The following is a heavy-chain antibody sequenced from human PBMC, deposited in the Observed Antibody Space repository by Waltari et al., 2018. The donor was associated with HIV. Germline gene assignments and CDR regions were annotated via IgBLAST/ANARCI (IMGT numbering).Heavy chain of an antibody. CDR3: AAPLLGYCSGGSCFTPLF. J-gene: IGHJ3*01. V-gene: IGHV1-58*01. Sequence: QMQLVQSGPEVKKPGTSVKVSCKASGFTFTSSAVQWVRQARGQRLEWIGWIVVGSGNTNYAQKFQERGTSTRDMSTSTAYMELSSLRSEDTAVYYCAAPLLGYCSGGSCFTPLFWGQGTMVTVSS. CDR2: IVVGSGNT. D-gene: IGHD2-15*01. CDR1: GFTFTSSA.